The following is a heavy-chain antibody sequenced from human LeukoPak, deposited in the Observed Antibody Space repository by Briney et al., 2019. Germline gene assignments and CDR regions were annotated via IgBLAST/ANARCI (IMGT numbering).Heavy chain of an antibody. V-gene: IGHV4-34*01. D-gene: IGHD5-24*01. Sequence: PSETLSLTCTVYGGSFSDDYWSWVRQPPGEGLQWIGEINPGGSTNKHPSLQSRLIMSVDTSKNQFSLNLTSVTAADTAVYYCARVHGHNLGTLDYWGQGILVTVTS. CDR2: INPGGST. J-gene: IGHJ4*02. CDR1: GGSFSDDY. CDR3: ARVHGHNLGTLDY.